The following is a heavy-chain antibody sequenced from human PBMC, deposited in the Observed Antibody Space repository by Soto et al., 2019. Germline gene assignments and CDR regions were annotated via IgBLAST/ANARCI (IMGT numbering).Heavy chain of an antibody. CDR1: GYTFASYA. V-gene: IGHV1-3*01. J-gene: IGHJ5*01. D-gene: IGHD1-20*01. CDR3: ARPRSVTGSPAGGLDS. CDR2: ISAGNGKT. Sequence: QVQLVQSGAEVKKPGASVKVSCKASGYTFASYAMHWVRQAPGQRLEWMGWISAGNGKTMYSQKFQGRVTITRDTSASTAYMELSSLRSEDTAVYYCARPRSVTGSPAGGLDSWGQGSLVTVSS.